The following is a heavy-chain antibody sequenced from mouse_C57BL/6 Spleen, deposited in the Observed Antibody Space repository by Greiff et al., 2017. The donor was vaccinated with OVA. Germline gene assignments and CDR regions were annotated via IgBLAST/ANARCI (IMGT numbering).Heavy chain of an antibody. CDR1: GYSITSGYY. Sequence: EVKLQESGPGLVKPSQSLSLTCSVTGYSITSGYYWNWIRQFPGNKLEWMGYISYEGSNNYNPSLKNRISITRDTSKNQFFLKLNSVTTEDTATYYCARATSGYYFDYWGQGTTLTVSS. CDR3: ARATSGYYFDY. CDR2: ISYEGSN. J-gene: IGHJ2*01. D-gene: IGHD3-2*02. V-gene: IGHV3-6*01.